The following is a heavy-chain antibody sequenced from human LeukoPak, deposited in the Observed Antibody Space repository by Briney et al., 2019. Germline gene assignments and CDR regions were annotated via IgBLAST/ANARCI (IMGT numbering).Heavy chain of an antibody. D-gene: IGHD1-26*01. Sequence: GGSLRLSCAASGFTFSSYGMHWFRQAPGKGLEWVAFIRYDGSNKYYADSVKGRFTISRDNSKNTLHLQMNSVRAEDTAVYYCAKERQWQLLILDSWGQGTLVTVSS. CDR2: IRYDGSNK. J-gene: IGHJ4*02. CDR3: AKERQWQLLILDS. V-gene: IGHV3-30*02. CDR1: GFTFSSYG.